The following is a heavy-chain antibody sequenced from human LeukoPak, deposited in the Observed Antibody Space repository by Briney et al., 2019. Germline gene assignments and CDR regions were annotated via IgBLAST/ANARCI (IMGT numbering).Heavy chain of an antibody. CDR3: ARDDPDTAMVN. D-gene: IGHD5-18*01. Sequence: AAVKVSCKASGYTFTSYGISWVRQAPRHGLEWMGWISAYNGNTHYAQKLQGRVTMTTDTSTSTAYMELRSLRSDDTAMYYCARDDPDTAMVNWGQGTLVTVSS. CDR1: GYTFTSYG. CDR2: ISAYNGNT. J-gene: IGHJ4*02. V-gene: IGHV1-18*04.